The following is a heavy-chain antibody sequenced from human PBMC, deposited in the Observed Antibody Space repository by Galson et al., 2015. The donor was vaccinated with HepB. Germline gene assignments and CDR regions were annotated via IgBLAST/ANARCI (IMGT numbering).Heavy chain of an antibody. Sequence: SVKVSCKASGYTFTSYYMHWVRQAPGQGLEWMGIINPSGGSTSYAQKFQGRVTMTRDTSTSTVYMELSSLRSEDTAVYYCARYKWVAWGDSREHYFDYWGQGTLVTVSS. J-gene: IGHJ4*02. CDR1: GYTFTSYY. CDR2: INPSGGST. V-gene: IGHV1-46*01. CDR3: ARYKWVAWGDSREHYFDY. D-gene: IGHD3-22*01.